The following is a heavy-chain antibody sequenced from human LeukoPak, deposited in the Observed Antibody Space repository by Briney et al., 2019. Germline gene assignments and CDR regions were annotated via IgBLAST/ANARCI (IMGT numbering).Heavy chain of an antibody. V-gene: IGHV4-34*01. J-gene: IGHJ3*02. CDR1: GGSFSGYY. D-gene: IGHD3-10*01. CDR2: INHSGST. Sequence: PSETLSLTCAVYGGSFSGYYWSWIRQPPGKGLEWIGEINHSGSTNYNPSLKSRVTISVDTSKNQFSLKLSSVTAADTAVYYCARRGRGSRVTMVRGVIIGGAFDIWAKGQWSPSLQ. CDR3: ARRGRGSRVTMVRGVIIGGAFDI.